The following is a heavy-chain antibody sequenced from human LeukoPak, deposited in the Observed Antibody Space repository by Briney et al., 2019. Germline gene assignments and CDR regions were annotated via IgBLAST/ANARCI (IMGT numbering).Heavy chain of an antibody. D-gene: IGHD5-24*01. CDR1: GGTFSSYA. CDR3: ARGDGVEMNGFDY. J-gene: IGHJ4*02. V-gene: IGHV1-69*05. CDR2: IIPIFDTA. Sequence: SVKVSCKASGGTFSSYAISWVRQAPRQGLVWMGGIIPIFDTANYAQKFQGRVTITTDESTSTAYMELSSLRSEDTAVYYCARGDGVEMNGFDYWGQGTLVTVSS.